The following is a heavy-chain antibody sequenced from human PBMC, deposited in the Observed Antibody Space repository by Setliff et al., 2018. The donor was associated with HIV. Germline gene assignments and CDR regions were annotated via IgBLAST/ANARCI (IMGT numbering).Heavy chain of an antibody. V-gene: IGHV1-46*01. CDR1: GYTFTSYY. Sequence: GASVKVSCKASGYTFTSYYMHWVRQAPGQGLEWMGIINPSGGSTSYAQKFQGRVTMTRDTSTSTVYMELSSLRSEDTAIYYCARDPSYSPYYDFWSGYYPHDALDIWGQGTMVT. J-gene: IGHJ3*02. CDR3: ARDPSYSPYYDFWSGYYPHDALDI. CDR2: INPSGGST. D-gene: IGHD3-3*01.